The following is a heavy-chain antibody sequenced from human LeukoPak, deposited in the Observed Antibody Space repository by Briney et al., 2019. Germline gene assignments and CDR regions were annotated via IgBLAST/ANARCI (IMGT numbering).Heavy chain of an antibody. J-gene: IGHJ5*02. D-gene: IGHD2-21*02. CDR1: RGTFSSYA. Sequence: VKVSCKASRGTFSSYAISWVRRAPGQGLEWRGGIIPIFGTANYAQKFQGRVTITADESTSTAYLELSSLRSEDTAVYYCARARCGGDCYGQGYWFDPWGEGTLVTVSS. V-gene: IGHV1-69*13. CDR3: ARARCGGDCYGQGYWFDP. CDR2: IIPIFGTA.